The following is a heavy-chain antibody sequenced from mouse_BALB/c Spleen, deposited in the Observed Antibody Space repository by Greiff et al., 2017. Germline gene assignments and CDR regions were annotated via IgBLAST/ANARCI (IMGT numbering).Heavy chain of an antibody. D-gene: IGHD1-1*01. V-gene: IGHV1-15*01. CDR3: HGYRCAN. CDR2: IDPETGGT. Sequence: QVQLQQSGAELVRPGASVTLSCKASGYTFTDYEMHWVKQTPVHGLEWIGAIDPETGGTAYNQKFKGKATLTADKSSSTAYMELRSLTSEDSAVYYCHGYRCANWGQGTLVTVSA. CDR1: GYTFTDYE. J-gene: IGHJ3*01.